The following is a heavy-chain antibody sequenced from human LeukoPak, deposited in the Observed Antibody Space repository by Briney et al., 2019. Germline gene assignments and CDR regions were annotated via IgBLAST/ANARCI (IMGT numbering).Heavy chain of an antibody. CDR3: ARGAGYCSSTSCYWWFDP. Sequence: PGGSLRLSCAASGFTFSSYWMHWVRQAPGKGLVWVSRINSDGSSTSYADSVKGRFTISRDNAKNTLYLQMNSLRAEDTAVYYCARGAGYCSSTSCYWWFDPWGQGTLVTVSS. J-gene: IGHJ5*02. CDR2: INSDGSST. V-gene: IGHV3-74*01. D-gene: IGHD2-2*01. CDR1: GFTFSSYW.